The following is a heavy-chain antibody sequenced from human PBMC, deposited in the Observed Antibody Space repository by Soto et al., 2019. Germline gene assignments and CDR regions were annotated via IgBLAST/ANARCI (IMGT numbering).Heavy chain of an antibody. CDR1: GGSISSGCCY. J-gene: IGHJ3*02. CDR3: ARGYYDSRGQSNTFDI. Sequence: SVALSLTCTVSGGSISSGCCYWGWIPRPTGQGLEWSGYVCHSGSTNYNPSLKGRVTISVDTSKNQFSLQLSSVTAADTAVYYCARGYYDSRGQSNTFDIWGQGTMVTVSS. D-gene: IGHD3-22*01. V-gene: IGHV4-61*01. CDR2: VCHSGST.